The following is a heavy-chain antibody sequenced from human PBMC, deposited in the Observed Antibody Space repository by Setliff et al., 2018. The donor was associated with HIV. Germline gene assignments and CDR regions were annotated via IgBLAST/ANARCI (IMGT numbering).Heavy chain of an antibody. CDR2: IAYSGTTMYT. CDR1: GGPFIGSSFQ. J-gene: IGHJ4*02. Sequence: SETLSLTCTVSGGPFIGSSFQSTWIRQTPGKGLEWIADIAYSGTTMYTNYNPSLESRVIVSEDTSRDQFFLKLTSVTADDTAIYYCARGPPFAYWGQGLLVTVSS. CDR3: ARGPPFAY. V-gene: IGHV4-39*07.